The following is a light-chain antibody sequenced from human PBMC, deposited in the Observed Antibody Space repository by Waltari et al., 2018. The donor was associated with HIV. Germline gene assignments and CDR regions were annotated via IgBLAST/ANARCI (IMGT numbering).Light chain of an antibody. CDR2: NNN. CDR3: AAWDDSLNGVV. J-gene: IGLJ2*01. CDR1: SSNIGSNT. V-gene: IGLV1-44*01. Sequence: QSVLTPPPSASGTPGQRVTISCSGSSSNIGSNTVSWYRQLPGTAPKLLMYNNNPRPSGVPDRFSGSKSGTSASLAISGLQSEDEANYYCAAWDDSLNGVVFGGGTKLTVL.